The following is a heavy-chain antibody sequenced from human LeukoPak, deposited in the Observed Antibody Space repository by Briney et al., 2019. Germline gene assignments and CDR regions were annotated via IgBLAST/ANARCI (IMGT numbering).Heavy chain of an antibody. D-gene: IGHD6-19*01. CDR1: GFTFSDYY. J-gene: IGHJ5*02. Sequence: GGSLRLSCAASGFTFSDYYMSWIRQAPGKGLEWVSYISSSGSTIYYADSVKGRFTISRDNAKNSLYLRMNSLRAEDTAVYYCARDTQWLVPGDWFDPWGQGTLVTVSS. V-gene: IGHV3-11*04. CDR3: ARDTQWLVPGDWFDP. CDR2: ISSSGSTI.